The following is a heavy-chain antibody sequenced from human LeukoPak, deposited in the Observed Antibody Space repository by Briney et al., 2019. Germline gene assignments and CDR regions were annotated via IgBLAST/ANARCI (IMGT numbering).Heavy chain of an antibody. Sequence: GGSLRLSCAASGFTFSHYWMHWVRQAPGKGLAWVSRINPDGSGTTYADSVKGRFTIPRDNAKSTLYLQMNSLRAEDTAVYYCARAFSSGYWGQGTLVNVAS. CDR2: INPDGSGT. J-gene: IGHJ4*02. CDR3: ARAFSSGY. CDR1: GFTFSHYW. V-gene: IGHV3-74*01. D-gene: IGHD2/OR15-2a*01.